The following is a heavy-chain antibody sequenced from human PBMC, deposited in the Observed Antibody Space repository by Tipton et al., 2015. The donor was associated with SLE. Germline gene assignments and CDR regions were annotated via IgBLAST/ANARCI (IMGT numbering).Heavy chain of an antibody. V-gene: IGHV4-4*07. Sequence: TLSLTCTVSGGSITNYYWGWVRQPAGKGLEWIGRICCGGSTKYNPSLDSRVSLSVDASKDQFSLKLSFVTAADTAFYYCARIEDFWSGRIDYWGQGTLITVSS. D-gene: IGHD3-3*01. J-gene: IGHJ4*02. CDR3: ARIEDFWSGRIDY. CDR1: GGSITNYY. CDR2: ICCGGST.